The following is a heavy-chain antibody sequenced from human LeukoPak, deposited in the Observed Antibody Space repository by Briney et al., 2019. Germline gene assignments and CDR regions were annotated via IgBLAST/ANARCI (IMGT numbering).Heavy chain of an antibody. CDR3: ARDGDYYGSGSYGDY. CDR1: GFTFGSYA. J-gene: IGHJ4*02. CDR2: ISYDGSNK. Sequence: GGSLRLSCAASGFTFGSYAMHWVRQAPGKGLEWVAVISYDGSNKYYADSVKGRFTISRDNSKNTLYLQMNSLRAEDTAVYYCARDGDYYGSGSYGDYWGQGTLVTVSS. D-gene: IGHD3-10*01. V-gene: IGHV3-30-3*01.